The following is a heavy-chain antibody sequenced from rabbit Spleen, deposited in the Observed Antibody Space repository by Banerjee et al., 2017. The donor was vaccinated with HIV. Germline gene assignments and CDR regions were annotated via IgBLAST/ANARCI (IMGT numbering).Heavy chain of an antibody. D-gene: IGHD8-1*01. Sequence: QEQLEESGGDLVKPEGSLTLTCTASGFSFSASYWICWVRQAPGKGLEWIACIYVGSSGNTYYANWVNGRFTISSHDAQNTVSLQLNSLTAADTATYFCARDAGTGDYIDVYFSLWGPGTLVTVS. CDR2: IYVGSSGNT. CDR1: GFSFSASYW. J-gene: IGHJ4*01. V-gene: IGHV1S45*01. CDR3: ARDAGTGDYIDVYFSL.